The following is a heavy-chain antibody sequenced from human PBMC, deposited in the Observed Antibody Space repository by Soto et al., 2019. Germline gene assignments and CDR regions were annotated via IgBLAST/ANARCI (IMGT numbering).Heavy chain of an antibody. CDR1: GFTLNTYG. CDR2: ISYDGSHE. Sequence: QVQLVESGGGVVQPGRSLRLSCVASGFTLNTYGMHWVRQAPGKGLECVALISYDGSHEYYADSVKGRFTISRDISKNTQFLQMNSLRPEDTAVYYCAKEMFPRTVLDSSSPWGDAWGQGTLVTVSS. V-gene: IGHV3-30*18. J-gene: IGHJ5*02. CDR3: AKEMFPRTVLDSSSPWGDA. D-gene: IGHD6-6*01.